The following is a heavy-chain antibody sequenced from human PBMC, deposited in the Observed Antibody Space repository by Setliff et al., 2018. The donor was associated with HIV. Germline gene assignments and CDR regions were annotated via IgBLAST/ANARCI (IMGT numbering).Heavy chain of an antibody. CDR1: GYTFTSYD. CDR3: ARGAEDLAINPPSFDYYFDY. J-gene: IGHJ4*02. Sequence: ASVKVSCKASGYTFTSYDISWVRQAPGQGLEWMGWISAYNGNTNYAQKLQGRVTMTTDTSTSTAYMELRSLRSDDTALYFCARGAEDLAINPPSFDYYFDYWGQGTPVTVSS. D-gene: IGHD3-9*01. CDR2: ISAYNGNT. V-gene: IGHV1-18*01.